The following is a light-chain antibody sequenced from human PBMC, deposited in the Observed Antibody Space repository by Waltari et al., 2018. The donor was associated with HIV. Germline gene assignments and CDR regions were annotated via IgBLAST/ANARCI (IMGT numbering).Light chain of an antibody. Sequence: EIVLTHSPGTLSVSPGERATLSCRASQSVSSSYLAWYQQKPGQSPRLLIDGASSRATGIPDRFSGSGSVEDFTRTCRRLEPEDFAVYYCQQYGSLLWKFGHGTKVEIK. J-gene: IGKJ1*01. CDR3: QQYGSLLWK. CDR1: QSVSSSY. V-gene: IGKV3-20*01. CDR2: GAS.